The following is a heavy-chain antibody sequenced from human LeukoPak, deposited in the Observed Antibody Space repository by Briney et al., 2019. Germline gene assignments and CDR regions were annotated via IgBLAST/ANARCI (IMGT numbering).Heavy chain of an antibody. J-gene: IGHJ5*02. V-gene: IGHV3-74*03. CDR1: GFTLKNYW. CDR3: AKSDWFDP. Sequence: GESLRLSCETSGFTLKNYWMSWLRRAPGKGLEWVSRSKYDGSTAMYAESVKGRFTISRDNARGTLYLQVNSLRVDDTAVYYCAKSDWFDPCGRGILVTVSS. CDR2: SKYDGSTA.